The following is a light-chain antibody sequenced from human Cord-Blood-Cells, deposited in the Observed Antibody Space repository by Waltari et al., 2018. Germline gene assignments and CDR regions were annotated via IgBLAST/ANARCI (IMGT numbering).Light chain of an antibody. CDR3: QQYNNWPPYT. CDR1: QSVRSN. Sequence: EIVLTPSPATLSVSPGERATLCCSASQSVRSNLAWYQQKPGRAPRLLIYGASTRATGIPARFSGSWSETEFTLTIRGLQSEDFAVYDCQQYNNWPPYTFGQGTNLEIK. V-gene: IGKV3-15*01. CDR2: GAS. J-gene: IGKJ2*01.